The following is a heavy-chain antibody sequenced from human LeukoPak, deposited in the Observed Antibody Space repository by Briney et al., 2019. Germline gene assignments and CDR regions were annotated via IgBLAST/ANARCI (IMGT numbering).Heavy chain of an antibody. V-gene: IGHV3-30*02. D-gene: IGHD3-10*01. CDR3: AKDLMRDRWFGES. CDR1: GFTFSSYG. J-gene: IGHJ5*02. CDR2: IRYDGSNK. Sequence: GGSLRLSCAASGFTFSSYGMHWVRQAPGKGLEGVAFIRYDGSNKYYADSVKGRFTISRDTSRNTLYLQMNSLRLEDTAVYYCAKDLMRDRWFGESWGQGTLVTVSS.